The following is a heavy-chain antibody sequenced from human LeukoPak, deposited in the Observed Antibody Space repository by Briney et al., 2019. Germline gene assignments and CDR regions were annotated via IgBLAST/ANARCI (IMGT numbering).Heavy chain of an antibody. J-gene: IGHJ4*02. CDR2: IYHSGST. CDR1: GYSISSGYY. D-gene: IGHD6-13*01. Sequence: SETLSLTCTVSGYSISSGYYWGWIRQPPGKGLEWIGSIYHSGSTYYNPSLKSRVTISVDTSKNQFSLKLSSVTAADTAVYYCARDGGIRAAAGTLGYWGQGTLVTVSP. CDR3: ARDGGIRAAAGTLGY. V-gene: IGHV4-38-2*02.